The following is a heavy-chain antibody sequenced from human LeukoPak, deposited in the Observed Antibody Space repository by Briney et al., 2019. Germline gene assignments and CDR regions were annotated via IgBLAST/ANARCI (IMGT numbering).Heavy chain of an antibody. CDR3: ARRGIAVAGTKDAFDI. V-gene: IGHV4-39*07. CDR1: GVSISSSNSY. J-gene: IGHJ3*02. CDR2: IYYSGNT. Sequence: PSETLSLTCAVSGVSISSSNSYWGWIRQPPGKGLEWIGSIYYSGNTYYNASLKSRVTISVDTSKNQFSLKLSSVTAADTAVYYCARRGIAVAGTKDAFDIWGQGTMVTVSS. D-gene: IGHD6-19*01.